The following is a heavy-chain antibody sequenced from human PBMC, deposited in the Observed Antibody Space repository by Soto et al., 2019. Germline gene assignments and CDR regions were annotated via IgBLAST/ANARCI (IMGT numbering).Heavy chain of an antibody. CDR3: AKESRQWLVRSNFQH. D-gene: IGHD6-19*01. J-gene: IGHJ1*01. Sequence: PGGSLRLSCAASGFTFSSYGMHWVRQAPGKGLEWVAVISYDGSNKYYADSVKGRFTISRDNSKNTLYLQMNSLRAEDTAVYYCAKESRQWLVRSNFQHWGQGT. V-gene: IGHV3-30*18. CDR2: ISYDGSNK. CDR1: GFTFSSYG.